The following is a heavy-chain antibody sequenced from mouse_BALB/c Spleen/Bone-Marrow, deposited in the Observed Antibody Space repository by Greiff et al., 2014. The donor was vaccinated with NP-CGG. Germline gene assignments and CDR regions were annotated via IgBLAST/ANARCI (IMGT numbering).Heavy chain of an antibody. J-gene: IGHJ2*01. V-gene: IGHV5-12-2*01. CDR2: ISNGGGST. CDR3: ARHGGSRGYYFDY. Sequence: VQLKQSGGGLVQPGGSLKLSCAASGFTFSSYTMSWVRQTPEKRLEWVAYISNGGGSTYYPDTVKGRFTISSDNAKNTLYLQMSSRKSEDTAMYYCARHGGSRGYYFDYWGQGTTLTVSS. D-gene: IGHD1-1*01. CDR1: GFTFSSYT.